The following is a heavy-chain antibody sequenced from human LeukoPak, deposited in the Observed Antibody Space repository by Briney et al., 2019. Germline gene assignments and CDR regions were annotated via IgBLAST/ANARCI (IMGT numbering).Heavy chain of an antibody. J-gene: IGHJ4*02. CDR2: IYYSGST. V-gene: IGHV4-59*01. Sequence: PSETLSLTCTVSGGSISSYYWSWIRQPPGKGLEWIGYIYYSGSTNYNPSLKSRVTISVDTPKNQFSLKLSSVTAADTAVYYCARFSSIAARFDYWGQGTLVTVSS. CDR1: GGSISSYY. D-gene: IGHD6-6*01. CDR3: ARFSSIAARFDY.